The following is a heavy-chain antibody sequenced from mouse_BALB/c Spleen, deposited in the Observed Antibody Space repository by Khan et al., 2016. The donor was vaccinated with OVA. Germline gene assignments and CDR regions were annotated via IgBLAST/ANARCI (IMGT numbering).Heavy chain of an antibody. V-gene: IGHV2-9*02. Sequence: VQLKESGPGLVAPSQILSITCTVSGFSLTSSGVHWVRQPPGKGLEWLGVIWAGGSTNYNSALMSRLSISKDNPKCHVFLKMNSRQTDDKARYYCGRIEDTWGQGTTLTVSS. CDR2: IWAGGST. CDR1: GFSLTSSG. CDR3: GRIEDT. J-gene: IGHJ2*01.